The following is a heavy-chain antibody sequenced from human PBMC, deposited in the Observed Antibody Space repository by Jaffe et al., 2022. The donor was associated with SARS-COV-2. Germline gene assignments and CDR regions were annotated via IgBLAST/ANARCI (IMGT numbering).Heavy chain of an antibody. CDR1: GVSISSYY. Sequence: QVQLQESGPGLVKPSETLSLTCNVSGVSISSYYWSWIRQPAGQGLEWIGRFYASGSTNYNPTLKSRVTMSLDTSKNQFSLTLNSVTAADTAMYYCASGCSGGSCYGVEYFHHWGQGTLVTVSS. J-gene: IGHJ1*01. CDR3: ASGCSGGSCYGVEYFHH. D-gene: IGHD2-15*01. CDR2: FYASGST. V-gene: IGHV4-4*07.